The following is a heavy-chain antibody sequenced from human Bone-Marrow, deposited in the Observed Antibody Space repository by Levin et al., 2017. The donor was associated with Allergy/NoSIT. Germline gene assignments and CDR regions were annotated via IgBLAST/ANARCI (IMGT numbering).Heavy chain of an antibody. Sequence: SETLSLTCTISGGSINGFYWSWLRQPPGQGLEWIGYIYSSGNTKYNPSLNSRASMFVEASKNQFSLHLSSVTAADTAVYYCAREATMIVPGDDAFHVWGQGTLVTVSS. V-gene: IGHV4-59*01. D-gene: IGHD3-22*01. CDR3: AREATMIVPGDDAFHV. CDR1: GGSINGFY. CDR2: IYSSGNT. J-gene: IGHJ3*01.